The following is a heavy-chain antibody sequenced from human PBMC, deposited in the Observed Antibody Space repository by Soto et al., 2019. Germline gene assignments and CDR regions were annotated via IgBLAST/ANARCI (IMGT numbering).Heavy chain of an antibody. V-gene: IGHV3-21*04. D-gene: IGHD2-2*01. CDR2: ISSSGSYI. J-gene: IGHJ4*02. CDR1: GFTFSSYS. Sequence: PGGSLRLSCTASGFTFSSYSMNWVRQAPGKGLEWVSSISSSGSYIYYADSVKGRFTISRDNSRSTLYLQMNSLRAEDTAVYYCARVPDYWGQGILVTVSS. CDR3: ARVPDY.